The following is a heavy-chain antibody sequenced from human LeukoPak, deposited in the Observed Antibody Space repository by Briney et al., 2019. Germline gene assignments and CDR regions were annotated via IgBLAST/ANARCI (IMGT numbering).Heavy chain of an antibody. V-gene: IGHV4-59*08. CDR2: IYYSGST. CDR3: ARRRGYCSGGSCTYYFDY. D-gene: IGHD2-15*01. CDR1: GGSISSYY. J-gene: IGHJ4*02. Sequence: PSETLYLTCTVSGGSISSYYWSWIRQPPGKGLEWIGYIYYSGSTNYNPSLKSRVTISVDTSKNQFSLKLSSVTAADTAVYYCARRRGYCSGGSCTYYFDYWGQGTLVTVSS.